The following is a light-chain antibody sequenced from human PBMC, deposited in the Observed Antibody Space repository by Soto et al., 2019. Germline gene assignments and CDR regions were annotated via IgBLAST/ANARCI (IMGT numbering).Light chain of an antibody. Sequence: QSVLTQPPSVSGAPGQRVTISCTGSSSNIGAGRDVHWYQQLPGTAPKLLIYGDSNRPSGVPDRFSGSKSGASASLAITGLQAEDEAEYHCLSYDSDIGSPRDVFGTGTKVTVL. CDR3: LSYDSDIGSPRDV. J-gene: IGLJ1*01. CDR1: SSNIGAGRD. V-gene: IGLV1-40*01. CDR2: GDS.